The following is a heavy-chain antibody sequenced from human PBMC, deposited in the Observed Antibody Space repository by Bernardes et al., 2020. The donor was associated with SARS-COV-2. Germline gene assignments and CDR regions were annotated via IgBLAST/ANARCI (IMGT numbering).Heavy chain of an antibody. CDR3: AKISDSSGYVDY. CDR2: ISWNSGSI. V-gene: IGHV3-9*01. CDR1: GFTFDDYA. D-gene: IGHD3-22*01. J-gene: IGHJ4*02. Sequence: GGSLRLSCAASGFTFDDYAMHWVRQAPGKGLEWVSGISWNSGSIGYADSVKGRFTISRDNAKNSLYLQMNSLRAEDTALYYCAKISDSSGYVDYWGQGTLVTVSS.